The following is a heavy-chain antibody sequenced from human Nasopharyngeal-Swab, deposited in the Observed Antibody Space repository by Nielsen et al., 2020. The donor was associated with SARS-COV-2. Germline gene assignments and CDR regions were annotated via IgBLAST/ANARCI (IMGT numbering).Heavy chain of an antibody. CDR3: ARDGTGERGEMYGMDV. J-gene: IGHJ6*02. V-gene: IGHV3-33*08. CDR1: GFTLSRNA. Sequence: GGSLRLSCAVSGFTLSRNAMAWVRQAPGKGLEWVAVIWYDGSNKYYADSVKGRFTISRDNSKNTLYLQMNSLRAEDTAVYYCARDGTGERGEMYGMDVWGQGTTVTVSS. D-gene: IGHD7-27*01. CDR2: IWYDGSNK.